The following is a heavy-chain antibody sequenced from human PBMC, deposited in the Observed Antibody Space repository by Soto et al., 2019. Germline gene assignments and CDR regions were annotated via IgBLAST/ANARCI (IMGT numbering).Heavy chain of an antibody. D-gene: IGHD1-26*01. CDR3: ARDGVGATTFFGFLDY. CDR2: IRFDGSDE. CDR1: ASIFKGHG. V-gene: IGHV3-33*08. J-gene: IGHJ4*02. Sequence: QVHLVESGGGVVQPGGSLRLSCAASASIFKGHGMHWVRQAPGKGLEWVAIIRFDGSDEHYGDSVEGRFTISRDNSKNMLYLQMNSLRVEATAGYYCARDGVGATTFFGFLDYWGQGTLVTVSS.